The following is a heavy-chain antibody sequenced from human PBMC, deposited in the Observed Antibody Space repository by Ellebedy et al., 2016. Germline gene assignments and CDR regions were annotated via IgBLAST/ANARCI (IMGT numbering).Heavy chain of an antibody. CDR1: GGSISSSSYY. CDR3: ATLDARMTTVNQ. CDR2: IYYGGSA. V-gene: IGHV4-39*07. J-gene: IGHJ4*02. Sequence: SETLSLTCTVSGGSISSSSYYWGWIRQPPGRGLEWIGSIYYGGSAYYNPSLKSRVTISLDTSQNQFSLRLSSVTAADTAVYYCATLDARMTTVNQWGQGTLVTVSS. D-gene: IGHD4-17*01.